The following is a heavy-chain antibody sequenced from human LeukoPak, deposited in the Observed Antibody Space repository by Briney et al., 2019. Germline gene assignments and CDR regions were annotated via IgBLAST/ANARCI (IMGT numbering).Heavy chain of an antibody. D-gene: IGHD3-10*01. Sequence: GGTLRLPCAASGFSFSNYGMNWVRQAPGKGLEWVSGIIGSGGTTYYAESVKGRFTISRDNSKNTLDLQMNSLRAEDTAVYYCAKDELLLSFEDWGQGTLVTVSS. CDR2: IIGSGGTT. CDR3: AKDELLLSFED. V-gene: IGHV3-23*01. J-gene: IGHJ4*02. CDR1: GFSFSNYG.